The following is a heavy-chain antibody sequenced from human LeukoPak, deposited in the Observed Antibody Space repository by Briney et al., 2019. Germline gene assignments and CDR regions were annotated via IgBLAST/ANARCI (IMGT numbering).Heavy chain of an antibody. Sequence: GSSVRVSCKASGGTFSSYAISWVRQAPGQGLEWMGRIIPIFGIANYAQKFQGRVTITADKSTSTAYMELSSLRSEDTAVYYCARVDPAAAIPNSYYSGRAVGAKGPRVPVS. CDR1: GGTFSSYA. CDR3: ARVDPAAAIPNSYYSGRAV. CDR2: IIPIFGIA. J-gene: IGHJ6*04. V-gene: IGHV1-69*04. D-gene: IGHD2-2*02.